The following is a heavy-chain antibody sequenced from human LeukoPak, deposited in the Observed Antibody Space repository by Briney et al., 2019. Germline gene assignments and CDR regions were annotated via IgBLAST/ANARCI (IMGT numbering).Heavy chain of an antibody. CDR1: GFTFSNYG. CDR3: WGFYDILTGSDAFDI. D-gene: IGHD3-9*01. V-gene: IGHV3-33*03. J-gene: IGHJ3*02. CDR2: IWYDGSNK. Sequence: GGSLRLSCAASGFTFSNYGMHWVRQAPGKGLEWVAVIWYDGSNKKYADSVKGRFTISRDNSKNTLYLQMNSLRAEDTAVYYCWGFYDILTGSDAFDIWGQGTMVTVSS.